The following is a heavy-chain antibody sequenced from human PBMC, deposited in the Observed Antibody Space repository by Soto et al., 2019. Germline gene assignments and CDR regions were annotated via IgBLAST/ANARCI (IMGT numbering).Heavy chain of an antibody. CDR2: INPSGGST. J-gene: IGHJ4*02. V-gene: IGHV1-46*01. CDR1: GYTFTSYY. CDR3: ARETGTMIVVAPAYYFDY. Sequence: ASVKVSCKAPGYTFTSYYMHWVRQAPGQGLEWMGIINPSGGSTSYAQKFQGRVTMTRDTSTSTVYMELSSLRSEDTAVYYCARETGTMIVVAPAYYFDYWGQGTLVTVSS. D-gene: IGHD3-22*01.